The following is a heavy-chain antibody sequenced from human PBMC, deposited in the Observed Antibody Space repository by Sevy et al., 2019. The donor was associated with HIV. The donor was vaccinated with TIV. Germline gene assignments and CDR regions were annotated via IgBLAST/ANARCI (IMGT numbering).Heavy chain of an antibody. D-gene: IGHD4-4*01. Sequence: ASVKVSCKASGHTSSDYYIQWVRQAPGKGLEWMGWINSKSGATSYPQKFQGRVTMTSDTSISTAYMELSRLRSDDTAVYYCATEYSYDDWGQGTLVTVSS. V-gene: IGHV1-2*02. J-gene: IGHJ4*02. CDR1: GHTSSDYY. CDR2: INSKSGAT. CDR3: ATEYSYDD.